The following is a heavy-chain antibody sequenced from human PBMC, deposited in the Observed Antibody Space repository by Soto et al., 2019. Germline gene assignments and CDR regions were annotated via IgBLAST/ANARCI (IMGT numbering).Heavy chain of an antibody. V-gene: IGHV1-69*13. CDR2: IIPIFGTA. CDR1: GGTFSSYA. D-gene: IGHD3-22*01. Sequence: SVKVSCKASGGTFSSYAISWVRQAPGQGLEWMGGIIPIFGTANYAQKFQGRVTITADESTSTAYMELSSLRSEDTAVYYCARGSSFSYYYDSSGYFPYYYYYGMDVWGQGTTVTVSS. J-gene: IGHJ6*02. CDR3: ARGSSFSYYYDSSGYFPYYYYYGMDV.